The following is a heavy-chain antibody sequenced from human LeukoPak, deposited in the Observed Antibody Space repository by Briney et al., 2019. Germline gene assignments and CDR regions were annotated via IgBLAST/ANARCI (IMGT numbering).Heavy chain of an antibody. CDR3: ARAGFGELFYSDY. V-gene: IGHV3-7*03. D-gene: IGHD3-10*01. CDR1: GFTFSSYW. Sequence: GGSLRLSCAASGFTFSSYWMSWVRQAPGKGLEWVANIKQDGSEKYYVDSVKGRFTISRDNAKNSLYLQMNSLRAEDTAVYYCARAGFGELFYSDYWGQGTLVTVSS. J-gene: IGHJ4*02. CDR2: IKQDGSEK.